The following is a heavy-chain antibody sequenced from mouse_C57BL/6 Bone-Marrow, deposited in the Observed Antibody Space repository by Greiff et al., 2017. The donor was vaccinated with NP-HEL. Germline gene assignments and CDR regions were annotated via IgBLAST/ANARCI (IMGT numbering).Heavy chain of an antibody. D-gene: IGHD2-4*01. CDR1: GYTFTDYY. Sequence: VQLQQSGPVLVKPGASVKMSCKASGYTFTDYYMNWVKQSHGKSLEWIGVINPYNGGTSYNQKFKGKATLTVDKSSSTAYMELNSLTSEDSAVYYCARTGLRAWFAYWGQGTLVTVSA. CDR3: ARTGLRAWFAY. V-gene: IGHV1-19*01. J-gene: IGHJ3*01. CDR2: INPYNGGT.